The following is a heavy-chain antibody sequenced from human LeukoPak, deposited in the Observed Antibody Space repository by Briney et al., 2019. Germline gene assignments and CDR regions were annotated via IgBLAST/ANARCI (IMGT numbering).Heavy chain of an antibody. V-gene: IGHV5-51*01. Sequence: LGASLQISCEGAGSMCTTYWIGWGRQLPGKGGEGMGIFYPSDCDTKYSPSFQGQVTISADNSISTPYLQWSSLKTSATAMYYCARTYGSFPYWGQGTLVTVSS. J-gene: IGHJ4*02. CDR2: FYPSDCDT. CDR3: ARTYGSFPY. D-gene: IGHD2/OR15-2a*01. CDR1: GSMCTTYW.